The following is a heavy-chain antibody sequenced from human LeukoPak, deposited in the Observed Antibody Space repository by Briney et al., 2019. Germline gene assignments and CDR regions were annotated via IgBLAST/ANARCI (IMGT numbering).Heavy chain of an antibody. V-gene: IGHV3-21*01. CDR2: ISSSSSYI. Sequence: GGSLRLSCAASGFTFSSYSMNWVRQAPGKGLEWVSSISSSSSYIYYADSVKGRFTISRDNAKNSLYLQMNSLRAEDTAVYYCASFPVGYYDSSDYYYPKYYFDYWGQGTLVTVSS. D-gene: IGHD3-22*01. CDR1: GFTFSSYS. CDR3: ASFPVGYYDSSDYYYPKYYFDY. J-gene: IGHJ4*02.